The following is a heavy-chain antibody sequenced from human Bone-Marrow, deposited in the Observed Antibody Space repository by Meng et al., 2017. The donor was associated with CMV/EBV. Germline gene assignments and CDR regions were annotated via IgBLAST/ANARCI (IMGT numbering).Heavy chain of an antibody. Sequence: ASVKVSCKASGYTFTGYYMHWVRQAPGQGLEWMGWINPNSGGTNYAQKFQGRVTMTRDTSISTAYMELSRRRSDDTAVYYCARDGLDIVVVPAAISVSGYYGRAFWGQGTTVTGSS. CDR3: ARDGLDIVVVPAAISVSGYYGRAF. CDR1: GYTFTGYY. V-gene: IGHV1-2*02. J-gene: IGHJ6*02. CDR2: INPNSGGT. D-gene: IGHD2-2*02.